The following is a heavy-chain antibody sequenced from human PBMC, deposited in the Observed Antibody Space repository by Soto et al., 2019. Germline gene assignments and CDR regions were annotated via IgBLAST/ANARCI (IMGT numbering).Heavy chain of an antibody. CDR1: GGSVSSGDYY. CDR3: ARGGVFFFAAPTNPFDY. CDR2: IYYSGST. D-gene: IGHD3-10*01. Sequence: SETLSLTCTVSGGSVSSGDYYWSWIRQPPGKGLEWIGYIYYSGSTYYSPSLKSRVTISVDTSKNQFSLKLSSVTAADTAVYYCARGGVFFFAAPTNPFDYWGQGTLVTVSS. J-gene: IGHJ4*02. V-gene: IGHV4-30-4*01.